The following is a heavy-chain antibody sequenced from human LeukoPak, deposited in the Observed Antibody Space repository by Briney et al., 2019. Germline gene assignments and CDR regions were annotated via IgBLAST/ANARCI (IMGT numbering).Heavy chain of an antibody. D-gene: IGHD3-16*01. J-gene: IGHJ5*02. V-gene: IGHV5-51*01. CDR3: ESLVSGGGNWFDP. CDR2: IYPGDSDT. CDR1: GYSFTSYW. Sequence: GESLKTSRKGSGYSFTSYWIDWVRQMPGKGLEWMGIIYPGDSDTRYSPSFQGQVNLSADKSISTAYLQWSSLRASDTAMYYCESLVSGGGNWFDPWGQGTLVTVSS.